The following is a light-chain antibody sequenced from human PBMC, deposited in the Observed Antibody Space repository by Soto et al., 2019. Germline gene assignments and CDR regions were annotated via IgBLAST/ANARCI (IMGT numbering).Light chain of an antibody. V-gene: IGKV3-11*01. CDR3: QQRSDWLLT. CDR1: QSVSSY. Sequence: MLSLSPAALSLSPGERATLSCRASQSVSSYLAWYQQKPGQAPRLLIYDASNRATGIPARFSGSGSGTDFTLTSSSLEPEDFAVYYCQQRSDWLLTFGGGTMVDI. J-gene: IGKJ4*01. CDR2: DAS.